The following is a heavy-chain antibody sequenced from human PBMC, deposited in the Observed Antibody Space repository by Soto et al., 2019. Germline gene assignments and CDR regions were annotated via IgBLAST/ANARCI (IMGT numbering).Heavy chain of an antibody. Sequence: QLQLQESGSGLVKPSQTLSLTCAVSGGSISSGGYSWSWIRQPPGKGLEWIGYIYHSGSTYYNPSLKSRVTISVDRSKNQFSLKLSSVTAADTAVYAGGPGVARNYWGQGTLVTVSS. J-gene: IGHJ4*02. CDR1: GGSISSGGYS. V-gene: IGHV4-30-2*01. CDR2: IYHSGST. CDR3: GPGVARNY. D-gene: IGHD5-12*01.